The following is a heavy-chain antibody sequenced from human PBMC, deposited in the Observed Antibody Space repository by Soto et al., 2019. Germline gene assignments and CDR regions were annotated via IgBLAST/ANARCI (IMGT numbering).Heavy chain of an antibody. CDR3: AREAPMDV. V-gene: IGHV3-53*01. CDR1: GFTVSSKY. CDR2: LWSAGNT. Sequence: PGGSLRLSCAASGFTVSSKYVSWVRQAPGKGLEWVSVLWSAGNTYQADSVRGRFTNPSDNSKNTLFLEISSLKADDTAVYDCAREAPMDVWGQGTTVTVSS. J-gene: IGHJ6*02.